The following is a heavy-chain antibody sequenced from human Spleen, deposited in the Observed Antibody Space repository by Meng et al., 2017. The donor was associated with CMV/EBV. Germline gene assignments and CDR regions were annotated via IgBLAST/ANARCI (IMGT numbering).Heavy chain of an antibody. CDR1: GFTFSSYA. Sequence: GGSLRLCCAASGFTFSSYAMSWVRQAPGKGLEWVSVISGSGGSTYYADSVKGRFTISRDNSKNTLYLQMNSLRAEDTAVYYCAKSQNGLAAGIDYGGQGTLVTVSS. CDR2: ISGSGGST. J-gene: IGHJ4*02. CDR3: AKSQNGLAAGIDY. D-gene: IGHD6-19*01. V-gene: IGHV3-23*01.